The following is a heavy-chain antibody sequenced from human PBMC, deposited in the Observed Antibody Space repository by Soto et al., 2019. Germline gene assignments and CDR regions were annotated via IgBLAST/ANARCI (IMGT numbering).Heavy chain of an antibody. J-gene: IGHJ6*02. CDR1: GFTFTSYG. Sequence: ASVKVSCKASGFTFTSYGISWVRQAPRQGLEWMGWISAYNGNTNYAQKLQGRVTMTTDTSTSTAYMELRSLRSDDTAVYYCAREPVPAAMPDYYYGMDVWGQGTTVTVSS. V-gene: IGHV1-18*01. CDR3: AREPVPAAMPDYYYGMDV. D-gene: IGHD2-2*01. CDR2: ISAYNGNT.